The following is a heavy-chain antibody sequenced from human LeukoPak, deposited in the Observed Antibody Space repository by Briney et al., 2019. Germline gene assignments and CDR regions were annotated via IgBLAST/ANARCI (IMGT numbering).Heavy chain of an antibody. CDR3: ARDTKEYSSSSGSVWFDP. V-gene: IGHV1-2*02. CDR2: INPNSGGT. J-gene: IGHJ5*02. Sequence: ASVTVSCKASGYTFTGYYMHWVRQAPGQGREWMGWINPNSGGTNYAQKFQGRVTMTRDTSISKAYMELSRLRSDDTAVYYCARDTKEYSSSSGSVWFDPGGQGTLVTVSS. CDR1: GYTFTGYY. D-gene: IGHD6-6*01.